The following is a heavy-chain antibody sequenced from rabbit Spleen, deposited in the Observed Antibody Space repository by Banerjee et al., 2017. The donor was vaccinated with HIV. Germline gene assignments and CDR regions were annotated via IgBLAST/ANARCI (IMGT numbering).Heavy chain of an antibody. CDR3: ARDLDGVIGWNFGW. J-gene: IGHJ4*01. Sequence: QEQLVESGGGLVTLGGSLKLSCKASGIDFNSYGISWVRQAPGKGLEWIAYIYPDYGTTDYASWVNGRFTISLDNAQNTVSLQMTSLTAADTATYFCARDLDGVIGWNFGWWGPGTLV. CDR2: IYPDYGTT. CDR1: GIDFNSYG. D-gene: IGHD1-1*01. V-gene: IGHV1S47*01.